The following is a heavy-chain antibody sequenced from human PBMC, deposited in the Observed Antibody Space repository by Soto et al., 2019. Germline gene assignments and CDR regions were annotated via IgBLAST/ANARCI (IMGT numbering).Heavy chain of an antibody. Sequence: LSLTCTVSGGSFSTYYCNWVRQSAAKGLEWIGRIYPSGSTTYNPSLKSRLTMSVDTSKNQFSLRLTSMTAADTAVYYCATGRSEVVPGAMDTWGQGTLVTVSS. CDR3: ATGRSEVVPGAMDT. D-gene: IGHD2-2*01. J-gene: IGHJ5*02. CDR2: IYPSGST. CDR1: GGSFSTYY. V-gene: IGHV4-4*07.